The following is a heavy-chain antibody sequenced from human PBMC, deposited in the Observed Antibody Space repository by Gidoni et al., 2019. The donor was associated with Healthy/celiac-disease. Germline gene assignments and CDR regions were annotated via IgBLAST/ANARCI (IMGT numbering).Heavy chain of an antibody. V-gene: IGHV4-39*07. CDR1: GGSISSSSYY. D-gene: IGHD3-22*01. CDR3: ARANGYYYDSSGYSTYFDY. Sequence: QLQLQESGPGLVKPSETLSLTCTVSGGSISSSSYYWGWIRQPPGKGLEWIGRIHYSGSTYYNPSLKSRVTISVDTSKNQFSLKLSSVTAADTAVYYCARANGYYYDSSGYSTYFDYWGQGTLVTVSS. CDR2: IHYSGST. J-gene: IGHJ4*02.